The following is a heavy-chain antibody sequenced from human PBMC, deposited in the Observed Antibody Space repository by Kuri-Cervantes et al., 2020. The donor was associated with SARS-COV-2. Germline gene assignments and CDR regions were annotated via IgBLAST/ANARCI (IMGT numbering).Heavy chain of an antibody. V-gene: IGHV1-2*04. CDR2: INPNSGGT. CDR3: ARDSLAVAGTLVD. Sequence: ASVKVSCKASGYTFTGYYMHWVRQAPGQGLEWMGWINPNSGGTNYAQKFQGWVTMTRDTSISTAYMELSRLRSDDTAAYYCARDSLAVAGTLVDWGQGTLVTVSS. CDR1: GYTFTGYY. D-gene: IGHD6-19*01. J-gene: IGHJ4*02.